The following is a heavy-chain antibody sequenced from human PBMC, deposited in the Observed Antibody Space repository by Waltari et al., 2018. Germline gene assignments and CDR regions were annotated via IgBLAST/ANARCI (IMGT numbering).Heavy chain of an antibody. D-gene: IGHD3-10*01. V-gene: IGHV1-8*01. Sequence: QVQLVQSGAEVKKPGASVKVSCKASGYTFTSYDINWVRQATGQGLEWMGGMNPDSGNTGYAQKVQGRVTMTRNTSRSTAYMELSSLRSEDTAVYYCARKLGFGEFVWFDPWGQGTLVTVSS. CDR3: ARKLGFGEFVWFDP. J-gene: IGHJ5*02. CDR1: GYTFTSYD. CDR2: MNPDSGNT.